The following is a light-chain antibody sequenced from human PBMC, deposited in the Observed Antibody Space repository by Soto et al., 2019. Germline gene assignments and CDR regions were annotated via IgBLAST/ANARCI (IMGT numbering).Light chain of an antibody. CDR1: QSVSSN. CDR3: QQRSKWPTIT. Sequence: EIVMTQSPATLSVSPGERATLSCRASQSVSSNLAWYQQKPGQAPRLLIYGASTRATGIPARFSGSGSGTEFTLTISSLQSEDFAVYYCQQRSKWPTITFGQGTRME. J-gene: IGKJ5*01. V-gene: IGKV3-15*01. CDR2: GAS.